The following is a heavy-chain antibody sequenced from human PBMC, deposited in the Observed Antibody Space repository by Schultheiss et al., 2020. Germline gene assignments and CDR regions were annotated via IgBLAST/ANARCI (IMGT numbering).Heavy chain of an antibody. V-gene: IGHV3-30*03. CDR1: GFTFSSYG. D-gene: IGHD2-15*01. CDR3: ARDFCSGGSCYEY. CDR2: ISYDGSNK. J-gene: IGHJ4*02. Sequence: GGSLRLSCAASGFTFSSYGMHWVRQAPGKGLEWVAVISYDGSNKYYADSVKGRFTISRDNSKNTLYLQMNSLRAEDTAVYYCARDFCSGGSCYEYWGQGTLVTVSS.